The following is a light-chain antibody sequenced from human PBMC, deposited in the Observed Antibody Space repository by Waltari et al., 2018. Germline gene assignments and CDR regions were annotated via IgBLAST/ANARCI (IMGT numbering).Light chain of an antibody. V-gene: IGLV1-44*01. Sequence: QSVLTQPPSVSGPPGQRVTISCSGSSSNVGRVPVNWYQQLPGTAPKLLIYSNDQRPSGVPERFSGSKSGTSASLAISGLQSDDEAHYHCAAWDDSLNGQVFGGGTKLTVL. CDR3: AAWDDSLNGQV. CDR1: SSNVGRVP. J-gene: IGLJ3*02. CDR2: SND.